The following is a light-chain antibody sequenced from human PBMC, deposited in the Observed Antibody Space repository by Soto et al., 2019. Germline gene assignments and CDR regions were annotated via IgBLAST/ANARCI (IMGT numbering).Light chain of an antibody. CDR1: QNIGKY. J-gene: IGKJ3*01. V-gene: IGKV1-39*01. CDR2: AAS. CDR3: QQSYNTPLT. Sequence: IQMTQSPSSLSASVGDRVTITCRASQNIGKYLNWYQHRPGKAPKLLVYAASSLQSGVPSRFNGSESGTDFSLTITSLQPEDSATYYCQQSYNTPLTFGPGTKVDIK.